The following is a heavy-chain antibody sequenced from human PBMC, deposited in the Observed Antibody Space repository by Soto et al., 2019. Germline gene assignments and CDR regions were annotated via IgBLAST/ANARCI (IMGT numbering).Heavy chain of an antibody. CDR3: ARAPAAADTYYYYYYYMDV. Sequence: QVQLVESGGGVVQPGRSLRLSCAASGFTFSSYGMHWVRQAPGKGLEWVAVIWYDGSDKYYADSVKGRFTISRDNSKNTLYLQMNSLRAEDTAVYYCARAPAAADTYYYYYYYMDVWGKGTTVTVSS. CDR1: GFTFSSYG. V-gene: IGHV3-33*01. CDR2: IWYDGSDK. J-gene: IGHJ6*03. D-gene: IGHD6-13*01.